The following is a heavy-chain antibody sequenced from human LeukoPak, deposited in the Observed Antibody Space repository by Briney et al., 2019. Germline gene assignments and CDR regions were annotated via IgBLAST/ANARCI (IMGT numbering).Heavy chain of an antibody. CDR3: AKEGVNYMYYFDY. CDR2: ISYDGSNK. Sequence: TGGSLRLSCAASGFTFSSYGMHWVRQAPGKGLEWVAVISYDGSNKYYADSVKGRFTISRDNSKNTLYLQMNSLRAEDTAVYYCAKEGVNYMYYFDYWGQGTLVTDSS. CDR1: GFTFSSYG. D-gene: IGHD1-7*01. J-gene: IGHJ4*02. V-gene: IGHV3-30*18.